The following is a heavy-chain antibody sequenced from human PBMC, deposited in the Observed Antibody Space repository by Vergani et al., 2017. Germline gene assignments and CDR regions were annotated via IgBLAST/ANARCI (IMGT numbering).Heavy chain of an antibody. Sequence: QVQLVQSGAEVKKPGASLKVSCKPSGYTFTSYDINWVRQATGQRVEWMGWLNPNSGNTGYAQKFQGRVTMTRNTSISTAYMELSSLRSEDTAVYYCARGQYYYDSSGYYYGWFDPWGQGTLVTVSS. CDR2: LNPNSGNT. J-gene: IGHJ5*02. V-gene: IGHV1-8*01. CDR1: GYTFTSYD. CDR3: ARGQYYYDSSGYYYGWFDP. D-gene: IGHD3-22*01.